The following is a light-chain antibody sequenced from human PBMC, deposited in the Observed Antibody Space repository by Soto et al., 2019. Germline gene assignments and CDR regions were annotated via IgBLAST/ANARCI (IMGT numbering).Light chain of an antibody. CDR2: SNN. CDR3: AEWDDSLTDYV. V-gene: IGLV1-44*01. Sequence: QSVLTQAPSASETPGQRVTISCSGGSSNIGRNTVNWYQQLPGTAPKLLIYSNNRRPSGVPDRFSGSKSGTSASLAISGLQSEDYADYYCAEWDDSLTDYVFGTGTKVTVL. J-gene: IGLJ1*01. CDR1: SSNIGRNT.